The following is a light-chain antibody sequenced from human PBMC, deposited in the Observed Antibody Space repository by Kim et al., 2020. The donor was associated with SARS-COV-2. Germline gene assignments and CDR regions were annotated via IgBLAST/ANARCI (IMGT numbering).Light chain of an antibody. V-gene: IGKV3-11*01. CDR1: QSIGTY. Sequence: PGDIATLSFRASQSIGTYLAWYQQIPGQAPRLLVYDASNRATGVPDRFSGSGSGTDFSLTISSLEPEDFSIYYCQQRNSWPPAVTFGGGTKVDIK. CDR3: QQRNSWPPAVT. CDR2: DAS. J-gene: IGKJ4*01.